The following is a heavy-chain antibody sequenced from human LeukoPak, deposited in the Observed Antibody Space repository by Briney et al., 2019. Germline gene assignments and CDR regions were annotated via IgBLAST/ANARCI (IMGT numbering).Heavy chain of an antibody. Sequence: GGSQRLSCAPSGFTFSRHGMHRVRQAPGKGLEWVAIISNDGSRKYYAHSVEGRFTISRDNSKNTLYLQMDSLRAEDTAVYYCARDRAWNYFDYWGQGTLVTVSS. CDR1: GFTFSRHG. J-gene: IGHJ4*02. V-gene: IGHV3-30*03. CDR3: ARDRAWNYFDY. CDR2: ISNDGSRK. D-gene: IGHD3-3*01.